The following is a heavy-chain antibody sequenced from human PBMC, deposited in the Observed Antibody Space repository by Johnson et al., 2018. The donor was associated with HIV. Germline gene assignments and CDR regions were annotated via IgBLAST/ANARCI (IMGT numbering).Heavy chain of an antibody. CDR1: GFTVSSNY. Sequence: VQLVESGGGVVQPGRSLRLSCAASGFTVSSNYMSWVRQAPGKGLEWVSVIYSGGSTYYADSVKGRFTISRDNSKNTLYLQMNSLRAEDTAVYYCARDHSRDVAFDIWGQGTMVTVSS. V-gene: IGHV3-66*01. J-gene: IGHJ3*02. CDR2: IYSGGST. CDR3: ARDHSRDVAFDI. D-gene: IGHD5-24*01.